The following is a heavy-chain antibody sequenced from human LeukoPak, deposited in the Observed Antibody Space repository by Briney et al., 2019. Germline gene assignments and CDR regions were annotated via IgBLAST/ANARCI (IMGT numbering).Heavy chain of an antibody. D-gene: IGHD3-22*01. Sequence: PGGSLRLSCAASGFTFSSYGMHWVRQAPGKGLEWVAVIWYDGSNKYYADSVKGRFTISRDNSKNTLYLQMNSLRAKDTAVYYCARGVHYYDSSGYYAIQFDYWGQGTLVTVSS. CDR3: ARGVHYYDSSGYYAIQFDY. CDR2: IWYDGSNK. J-gene: IGHJ4*02. V-gene: IGHV3-33*01. CDR1: GFTFSSYG.